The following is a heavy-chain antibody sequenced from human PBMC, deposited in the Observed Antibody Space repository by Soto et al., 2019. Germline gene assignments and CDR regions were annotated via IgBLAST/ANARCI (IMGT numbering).Heavy chain of an antibody. V-gene: IGHV3-48*02. D-gene: IGHD5-18*01. Sequence: VQLVESGGGLLQSGGSLRLSCAASGFTFSTYSMNWVRQAPGKGLEWVSYVSSHSSTTYYADSVRGRSSISRDNAENSLYLQMNSLRDEDTAVYYCVRWMQLWGEIDYWGQGTLVTVSP. CDR2: VSSHSSTT. CDR3: VRWMQLWGEIDY. CDR1: GFTFSTYS. J-gene: IGHJ4*02.